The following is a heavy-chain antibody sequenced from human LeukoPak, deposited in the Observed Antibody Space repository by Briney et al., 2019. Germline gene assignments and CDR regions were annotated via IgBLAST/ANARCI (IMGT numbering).Heavy chain of an antibody. D-gene: IGHD6-19*01. CDR1: GGSFSGYY. V-gene: IGHV4-59*01. Sequence: SETLSLTCAVYGGSFSGYYWSWIRQPPGKGLEWIGYIYHSGSTNYNPSLKSRVTISVDTSKKQFSLKLSSVTAADTAVYYCALTISVAGSNWFDPWGQGTLVTVSS. J-gene: IGHJ5*02. CDR2: IYHSGST. CDR3: ALTISVAGSNWFDP.